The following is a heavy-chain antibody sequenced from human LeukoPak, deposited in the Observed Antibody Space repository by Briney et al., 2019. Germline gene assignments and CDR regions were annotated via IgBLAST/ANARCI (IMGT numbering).Heavy chain of an antibody. CDR1: GGSFSGYY. CDR3: ARDFLRDYGDPFDS. V-gene: IGHV4-34*01. Sequence: SETLSLTCAVYGGSFSGYYWSWIRRPPGKGLEWIGEINHSGSTNYNPSLKSRVTISVDTSKNQFSLKLSSVTAADTAVYYCARDFLRDYGDPFDSWGQGTLVTVSS. CDR2: INHSGST. J-gene: IGHJ4*02. D-gene: IGHD4-17*01.